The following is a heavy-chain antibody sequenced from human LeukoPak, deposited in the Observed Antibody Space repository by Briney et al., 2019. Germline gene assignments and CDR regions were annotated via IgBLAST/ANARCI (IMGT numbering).Heavy chain of an antibody. Sequence: GGSLRLSCAASGFTLSSIYMNCVRQAPGKGLEWVSVIDSGGSTYYADSVKGRFTISRDNSKNTLYLQMNSLRAEDTAVYYCARGPSSGPFDHWGQGTLVTVSS. CDR2: IDSGGST. CDR1: GFTLSSIY. J-gene: IGHJ4*02. V-gene: IGHV3-53*01. D-gene: IGHD3-22*01. CDR3: ARGPSSGPFDH.